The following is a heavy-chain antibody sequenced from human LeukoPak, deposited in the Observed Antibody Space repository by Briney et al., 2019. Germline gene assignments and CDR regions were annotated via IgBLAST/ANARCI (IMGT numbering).Heavy chain of an antibody. CDR3: ARHGGQWLAHFDY. V-gene: IGHV4-38-2*02. D-gene: IGHD6-19*01. CDR1: GYSISSGYY. Sequence: SETLSLTCTVSGYSISSGYYWGWIRQPPGKGLEWIGSIYYSGSTYYNPSLKSRVTISVDTSKNQFSLKLSSVTAADTAVYYCARHGGQWLAHFDYWGQGTLVTVSS. CDR2: IYYSGST. J-gene: IGHJ4*02.